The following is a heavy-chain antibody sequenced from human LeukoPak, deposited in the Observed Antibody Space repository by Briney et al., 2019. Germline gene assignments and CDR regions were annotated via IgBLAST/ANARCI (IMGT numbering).Heavy chain of an antibody. V-gene: IGHV1-69*05. CDR1: GGTFSSYA. Sequence: GASVKVSCKASGGTFSSYAISWVRQAPGQGLEWMGGIIPIFGTANYAQKFQGRVTITTDASTSTAYMELSSLRSEDTAVYYCARGGDGLRFLEWLLLDYWGQGTLVTVSS. CDR2: IIPIFGTA. D-gene: IGHD3-3*01. CDR3: ARGGDGLRFLEWLLLDY. J-gene: IGHJ4*02.